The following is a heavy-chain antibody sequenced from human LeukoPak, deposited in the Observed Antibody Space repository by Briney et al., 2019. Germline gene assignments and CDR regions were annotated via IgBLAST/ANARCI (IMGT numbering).Heavy chain of an antibody. CDR2: INHSGST. Sequence: SETLSLTCAVYGGSFSGYYWSWIRQPPGKGLEWIGEINHSGSTNYNPSLKSRVTISVDTSKNQFSLKLSSVTAADTAVYYCARNMVGSSASSRRAFDIWGQGTMVTVSS. CDR3: ARNMVGSSASSRRAFDI. J-gene: IGHJ3*02. D-gene: IGHD4/OR15-4a*01. CDR1: GGSFSGYY. V-gene: IGHV4-34*01.